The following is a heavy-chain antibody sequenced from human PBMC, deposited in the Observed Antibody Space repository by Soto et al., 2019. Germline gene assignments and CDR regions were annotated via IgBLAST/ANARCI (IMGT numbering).Heavy chain of an antibody. CDR3: ARELTGYCSSTSCLGGFDY. CDR2: IYYSGST. Sequence: PSETLSLTCTVSGGSISSGGYYWSWIRQHPGKGLEWIGYIYYSGSTYYNPSLKSRVTISVDTSKNQFSLKLSSVTAADTAVYYCARELTGYCSSTSCLGGFDYWGQGTLVTVSS. V-gene: IGHV4-31*03. J-gene: IGHJ4*02. D-gene: IGHD2-2*01. CDR1: GGSISSGGYY.